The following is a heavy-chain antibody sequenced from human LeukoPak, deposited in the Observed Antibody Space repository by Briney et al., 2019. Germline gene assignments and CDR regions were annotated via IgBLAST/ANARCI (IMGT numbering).Heavy chain of an antibody. J-gene: IGHJ6*04. CDR3: AELGITMIGGV. CDR2: ISSSGSTI. Sequence: GGSLRLSCAAFGFTFSSYEMNWARQAPGKGLEWVSYISSSGSTIYYADSVKGRFTISRDNAKNSLYLQMNSLRAEDTAVYYCAELGITMIGGVWGKGTTVTISS. CDR1: GFTFSSYE. D-gene: IGHD3-10*02. V-gene: IGHV3-48*03.